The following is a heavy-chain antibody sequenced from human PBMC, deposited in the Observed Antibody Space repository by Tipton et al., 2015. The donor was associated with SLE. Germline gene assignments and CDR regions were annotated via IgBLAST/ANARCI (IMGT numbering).Heavy chain of an antibody. Sequence: SLRLSCAASGFTFSSYAMHWVRQAPGKGLEWVAVISYDGSNKYYADSVKGRFTISRDNAKNSLYLQMNSLRAEDTALYYCTKDIGALPGFGMDVWGQGTTATVSS. D-gene: IGHD3-16*01. J-gene: IGHJ6*02. CDR3: TKDIGALPGFGMDV. CDR1: GFTFSSYA. CDR2: ISYDGSNK. V-gene: IGHV3-30*04.